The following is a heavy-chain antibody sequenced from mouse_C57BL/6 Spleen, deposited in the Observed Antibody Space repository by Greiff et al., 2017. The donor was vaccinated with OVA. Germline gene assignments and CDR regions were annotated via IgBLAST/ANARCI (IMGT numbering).Heavy chain of an antibody. J-gene: IGHJ4*01. CDR2: IYPGSGST. D-gene: IGHD1-1*01. Sequence: QVQLKQSGAELVKPGASVKMSCKASGYTFTSYWITWVKQRPGQGLEWIGDIYPGSGSTNYNEKFKSKATLTVDTSSSTAYMQLSSLTSEASAVYYGGRSGKLLSYSMDYWGQGTSVTVSS. V-gene: IGHV1-55*01. CDR3: GRSGKLLSYSMDY. CDR1: GYTFTSYW.